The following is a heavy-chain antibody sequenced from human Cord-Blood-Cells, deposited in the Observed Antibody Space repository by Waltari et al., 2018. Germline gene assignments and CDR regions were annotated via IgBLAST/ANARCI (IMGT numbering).Heavy chain of an antibody. Sequence: QLQLQESGPGLVKPSETLSLTCTVSGGSFSSSSYSWGCIRPPPGTGRWWIGSIYYSGSTYYNPSLKSRVTISVDTSKNQFSLKLSSVTAADTAVYYCARHPYCSSTSCYLGYYYYMDVWGKGTTVTVSS. CDR1: GGSFSSSSYS. V-gene: IGHV4-39*01. CDR2: IYYSGST. CDR3: ARHPYCSSTSCYLGYYYYMDV. J-gene: IGHJ6*03. D-gene: IGHD2-2*01.